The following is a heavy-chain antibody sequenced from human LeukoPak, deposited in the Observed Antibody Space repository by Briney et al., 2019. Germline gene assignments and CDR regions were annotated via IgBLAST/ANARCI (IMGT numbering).Heavy chain of an antibody. CDR3: AKDQRITIFGVVWAFDI. D-gene: IGHD3-3*01. V-gene: IGHV3-30*02. J-gene: IGHJ3*02. CDR1: GFTFNRYG. Sequence: GGSLRLSCAASGFTFNRYGMHWVRQAPGRGLEWVGFIRYDGGNKYYADSVKGRFTISRDNSKNTLYLQMNSLRAEDTAVYYCAKDQRITIFGVVWAFDIWGQGTMVTVSS. CDR2: IRYDGGNK.